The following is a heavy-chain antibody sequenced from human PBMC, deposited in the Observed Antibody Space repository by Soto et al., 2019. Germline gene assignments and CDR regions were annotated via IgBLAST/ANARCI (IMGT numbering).Heavy chain of an antibody. CDR2: IYYSGST. J-gene: IGHJ4*02. CDR1: GGSISSYY. Sequence: SETLSLTCTVSGGSISSYYWSWIRQPPGKGLEWIGYIYYSGSTNYNPSLKSRVTISVDTSKNQFSLKLSSVTAADTAVYYCARENGLLVLGNWGQGTLVTVSS. D-gene: IGHD4-17*01. V-gene: IGHV4-59*01. CDR3: ARENGLLVLGN.